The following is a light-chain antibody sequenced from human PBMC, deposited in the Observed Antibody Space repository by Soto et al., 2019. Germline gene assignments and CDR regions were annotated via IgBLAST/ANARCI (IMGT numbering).Light chain of an antibody. CDR3: ISYAGSNNFPYV. CDR1: SSDVGGYNY. V-gene: IGLV2-8*01. J-gene: IGLJ1*01. Sequence: QSALTQPPSASGSPGQSVTISCTGTSSDVGGYNYVSWYQQHPGKAPRLMIYEVSERPSGVPDRFSGSKSGNTASLTVSGLQAEDEADYYCISYAGSNNFPYVFGTGTKLTVL. CDR2: EVS.